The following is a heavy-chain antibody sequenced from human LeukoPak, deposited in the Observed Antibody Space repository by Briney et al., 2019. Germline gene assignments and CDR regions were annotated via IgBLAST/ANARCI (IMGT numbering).Heavy chain of an antibody. D-gene: IGHD3-22*01. CDR3: ARVSYYDSSGYFPYYYYYGMDV. CDR1: GFTFSSYW. V-gene: IGHV3-7*03. CDR2: IKQDGSEK. Sequence: PGGSLRHSCAASGFTFSSYWMSWVRQAPGKGLEWVANIKQDGSEKYYVDSVKGRFTISRDNAKNSLYLQMNSLRAEDTAVYYCARVSYYDSSGYFPYYYYYGMDVWGQVTTVTVSS. J-gene: IGHJ6*02.